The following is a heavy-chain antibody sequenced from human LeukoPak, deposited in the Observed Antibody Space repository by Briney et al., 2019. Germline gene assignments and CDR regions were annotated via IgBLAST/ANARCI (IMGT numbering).Heavy chain of an antibody. CDR3: ARAYVKAVAGTYGY. D-gene: IGHD6-19*01. Sequence: PGRSLRLSCAASGFTFSSYGMHWVRQAPGKGLEWVAVIWYDGSNKYYADSVKGRFTISRDNSKNTLYLQMNSLRAEDTAVYYCARAYVKAVAGTYGYWGQGTLVTVSS. CDR1: GFTFSSYG. CDR2: IWYDGSNK. J-gene: IGHJ4*02. V-gene: IGHV3-33*01.